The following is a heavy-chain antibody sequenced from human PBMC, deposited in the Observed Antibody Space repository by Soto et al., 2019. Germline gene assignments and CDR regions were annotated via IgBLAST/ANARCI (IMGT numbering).Heavy chain of an antibody. Sequence: EVQLMESGGGLVQPGGSLRLSCASSGFTLSMSAVNWVRQAPGKGLEWVSTISVSGANTYYADSVKGRFTISRDDSKNTLYLQMNSLGAEDTAVYYCAKDLGLGVIAGYPHDCWGQGTLVTVSS. J-gene: IGHJ4*02. D-gene: IGHD3-9*01. CDR2: ISVSGANT. CDR1: GFTLSMSA. V-gene: IGHV3-23*01. CDR3: AKDLGLGVIAGYPHDC.